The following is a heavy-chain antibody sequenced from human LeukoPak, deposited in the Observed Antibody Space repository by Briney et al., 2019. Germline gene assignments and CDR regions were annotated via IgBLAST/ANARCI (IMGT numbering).Heavy chain of an antibody. D-gene: IGHD2-2*01. Sequence: ASVKVSCKASGYTFTGYYMHWVRQAPGQGLEWMGRINPNSGGTNYAQKFQGRVTMTRDTSISTAYMELSRLRSDDTAVYYCARDGGIVVVPAATNYYYYMDVWGKGTTVTVSS. CDR1: GYTFTGYY. CDR3: ARDGGIVVVPAATNYYYYMDV. CDR2: INPNSGGT. J-gene: IGHJ6*03. V-gene: IGHV1-2*06.